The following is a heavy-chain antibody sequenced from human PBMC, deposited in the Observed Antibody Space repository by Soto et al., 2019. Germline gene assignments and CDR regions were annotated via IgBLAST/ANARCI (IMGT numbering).Heavy chain of an antibody. V-gene: IGHV3-73*01. CDR1: GFTFSGSA. CDR2: IRSKANSYAT. Sequence: PGGSLRLSCAASGFTFSGSAMHWVRQASGKGLEWVGRIRSKANSYATAYAASVKGRFTISRDDSKNTAYLQMNSLKTEDTAVYYCARDDHYDILTAHDYYYYGMDVWGQGTTVTVSS. CDR3: ARDDHYDILTAHDYYYYGMDV. J-gene: IGHJ6*02. D-gene: IGHD3-9*01.